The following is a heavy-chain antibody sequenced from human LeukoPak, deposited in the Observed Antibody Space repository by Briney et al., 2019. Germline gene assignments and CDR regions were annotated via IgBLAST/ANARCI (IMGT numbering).Heavy chain of an antibody. J-gene: IGHJ4*02. D-gene: IGHD2-2*01. CDR2: ISYDGSNK. V-gene: IGHV3-30*04. CDR1: GFTFSSYA. Sequence: GGSLRLSCAASGFTFSSYAMHWVRQAPGKGLEWVAVISYDGSNKYYADSVKGRFTISRDNSKNTLYLQMNSLRAEDTAVYYCARGNTSSSGFDYWGQGTLVTVSS. CDR3: ARGNTSSSGFDY.